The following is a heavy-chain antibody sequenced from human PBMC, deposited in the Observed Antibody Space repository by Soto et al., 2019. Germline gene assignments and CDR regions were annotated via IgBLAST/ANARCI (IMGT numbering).Heavy chain of an antibody. D-gene: IGHD6-19*01. Sequence: QVQLVESGGGVVQPGRSLRLSCAASGFTFSSYGMHWVRQAPGKGLEWVAVIGYDGSNKYYADSVKGRFTISRDNSKNTLYLQMNSLRAEDTAVYYCVGQRAVAGTGYWGQGTLVTVSS. V-gene: IGHV3-33*01. CDR3: VGQRAVAGTGY. CDR2: IGYDGSNK. CDR1: GFTFSSYG. J-gene: IGHJ4*02.